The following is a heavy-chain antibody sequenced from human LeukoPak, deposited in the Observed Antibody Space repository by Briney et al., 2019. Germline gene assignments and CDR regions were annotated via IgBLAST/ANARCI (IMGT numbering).Heavy chain of an antibody. CDR3: ARDFMAARHDY. V-gene: IGHV3-48*01. D-gene: IGHD6-6*01. CDR1: GFTFSSYS. J-gene: IGHJ4*02. CDR2: ISSSSSTI. Sequence: GGSLRLSCAASGFTFSSYSMSWVRQAPGKGLEWVSYISSSSSTIYYADSVKGRFTISTDNAKNSLYMQMNRLGAEDTAVYYCARDFMAARHDYWGQGTLVTVSS.